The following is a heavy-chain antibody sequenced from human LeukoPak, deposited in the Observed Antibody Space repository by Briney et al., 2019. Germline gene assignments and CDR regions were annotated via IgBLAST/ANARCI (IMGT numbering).Heavy chain of an antibody. CDR3: ARDLWSYYDSSGYDYDDY. Sequence: PGGSLRLSCAASGFTFSSYWMHWVRQAPGKGLVWVSRINSDGSSTSYADSVKGRFTISRDNAKNTLYLQMRSLRAEDTAVYYCARDLWSYYDSSGYDYDDYWGQGTLVTVSS. J-gene: IGHJ4*02. D-gene: IGHD3-22*01. CDR2: INSDGSST. CDR1: GFTFSSYW. V-gene: IGHV3-74*01.